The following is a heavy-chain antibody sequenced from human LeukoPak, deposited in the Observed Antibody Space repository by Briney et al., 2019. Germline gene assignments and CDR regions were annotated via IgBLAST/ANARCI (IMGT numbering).Heavy chain of an antibody. D-gene: IGHD6-13*01. J-gene: IGHJ4*02. CDR2: IYTSGST. V-gene: IGHV4-4*07. Sequence: SETLSLTCTVSGGSISSYYWSWIRQPAGKGLEWIGRIYTSGSTNYNPSLKSRVTMSVDTSKNQFSLKLSSVTAADTAVYYCASRGAAAGNGDYWGQGTLVTVST. CDR3: ASRGAAAGNGDY. CDR1: GGSISSYY.